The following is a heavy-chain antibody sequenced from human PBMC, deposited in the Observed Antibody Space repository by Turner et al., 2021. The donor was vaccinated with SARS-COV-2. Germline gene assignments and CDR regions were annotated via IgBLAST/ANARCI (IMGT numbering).Heavy chain of an antibody. CDR3: ARHSPELRGDFFDY. CDR2: IYYSGST. J-gene: IGHJ4*02. CDR1: GGSISSSSYY. Sequence: QLQLQESGPGLVKPSETLSRTCTVPGGSISSSSYYWGWIRQPPGKGLEWIGSIYYSGSTYNNSSLKSRVTMYVDTSKNQFSLKLTSVTAADTAVYYCARHSPELRGDFFDYWGQGTLVTVSS. V-gene: IGHV4-39*01. D-gene: IGHD1-26*01.